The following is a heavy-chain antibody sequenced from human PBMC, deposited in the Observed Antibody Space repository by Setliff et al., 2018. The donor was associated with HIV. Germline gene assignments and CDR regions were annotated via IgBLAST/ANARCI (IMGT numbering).Heavy chain of an antibody. D-gene: IGHD5-12*01. Sequence: SETLSLTCNVSGVSMSSHYWSWIRQAPGQPPNKGLEWIGNIYYSGTTNYNPSLESRVTISIDTSKSQFTLKLTSVTIAGTAMYYCAGRGGYNDWYFDYWGQGALVTVSS. CDR3: AGRGGYNDWYFDY. V-gene: IGHV4-59*11. CDR2: IYYSGTT. CDR1: GVSMSSHY. J-gene: IGHJ4*02.